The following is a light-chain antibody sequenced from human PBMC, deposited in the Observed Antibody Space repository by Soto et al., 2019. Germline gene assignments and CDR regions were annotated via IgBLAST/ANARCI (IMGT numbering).Light chain of an antibody. V-gene: IGKV1-6*01. J-gene: IGKJ1*01. CDR3: LQDYNYPWT. CDR2: AAS. Sequence: AIQMTQSPSSLSASVGDRVTITCRASQDIRNDLGWYQEKPRQAPKLLIYAASNLQSGVPSRFSGSGSGTEFTLTISIMQPEDFATYYCLQDYNYPWTFGQGTKVEV. CDR1: QDIRND.